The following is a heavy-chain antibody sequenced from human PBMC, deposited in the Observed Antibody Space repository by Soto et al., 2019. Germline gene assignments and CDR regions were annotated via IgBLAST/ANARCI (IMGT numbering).Heavy chain of an antibody. J-gene: IGHJ4*02. D-gene: IGHD3-9*01. CDR1: GYTFTSYG. Sequence: GASVKVSCKASGYTFTSYGISWVRQAPGQGLEWMGWISAYNGNTNYAQKLQGRVTMTTDTSTSTAYMELRSLRSDDTAVYYCARDSDLRYFAILLDYWGQGTLVTVS. V-gene: IGHV1-18*04. CDR3: ARDSDLRYFAILLDY. CDR2: ISAYNGNT.